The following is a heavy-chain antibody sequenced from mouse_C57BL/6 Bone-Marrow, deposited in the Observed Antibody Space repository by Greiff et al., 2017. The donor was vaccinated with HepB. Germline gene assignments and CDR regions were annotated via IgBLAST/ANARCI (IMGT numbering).Heavy chain of an antibody. Sequence: EVQLVESGGGLVQPKGSLKLSCAASGFSFNTYAMNWVRQAPGKGLEWVARIRSKSNNYATYYADSVKDRFTISKDDSESMLYLQMNNLKTEDTAMYYCVSAYYGNPWFAYWGQGTLVTVSA. CDR2: IRSKSNNYAT. D-gene: IGHD2-10*01. J-gene: IGHJ3*01. CDR3: VSAYYGNPWFAY. CDR1: GFSFNTYA. V-gene: IGHV10-1*01.